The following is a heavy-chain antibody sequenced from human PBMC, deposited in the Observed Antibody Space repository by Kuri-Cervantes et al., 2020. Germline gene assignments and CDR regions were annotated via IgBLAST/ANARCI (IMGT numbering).Heavy chain of an antibody. Sequence: ASVKVSCKASGYTFTSYDINWVRQATGQGLEWMGWMNPNSGNTGYAQKFQGRVTMTRDTSISTAYMELSSLRSEDTAVYYCARVSAAAADGDYYYYTDVWGKGTTVTVSS. V-gene: IGHV1-8*01. D-gene: IGHD6-13*01. CDR2: MNPNSGNT. CDR1: GYTFTSYD. CDR3: ARVSAAAADGDYYYYTDV. J-gene: IGHJ6*03.